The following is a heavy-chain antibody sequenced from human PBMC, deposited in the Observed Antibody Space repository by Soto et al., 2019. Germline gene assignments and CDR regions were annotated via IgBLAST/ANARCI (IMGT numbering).Heavy chain of an antibody. D-gene: IGHD1-26*01. CDR1: GFTFSSYS. V-gene: IGHV3-48*01. Sequence: GGSLRLSCAASGFTFSSYSMNWVRQAPGKGLEWVSYISSSSSTIYYADSVKGRFTISRDNAKNSLYLQMNSLRAEDTAVYYCARPLPRSAFDIWGQGTMVTVS. CDR3: ARPLPRSAFDI. J-gene: IGHJ3*02. CDR2: ISSSSSTI.